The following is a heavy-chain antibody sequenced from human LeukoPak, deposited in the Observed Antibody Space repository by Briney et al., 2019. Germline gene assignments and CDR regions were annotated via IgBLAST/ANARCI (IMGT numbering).Heavy chain of an antibody. CDR3: AFTTGTTFPLDY. Sequence: SETLSLTCTVSGGSISSSSYYWGWIRQPPGKGLEWIGIISYSGSTYYNPSLKSRVTISVDTSKNQFSLKLSSVTAADTAMCYCAFTTGTTFPLDYWGQGTLVTVSS. CDR1: GGSISSSSYY. J-gene: IGHJ4*02. CDR2: ISYSGST. V-gene: IGHV4-39*01. D-gene: IGHD1-7*01.